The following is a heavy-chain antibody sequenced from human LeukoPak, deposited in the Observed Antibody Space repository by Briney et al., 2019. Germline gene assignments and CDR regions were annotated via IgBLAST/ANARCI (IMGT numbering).Heavy chain of an antibody. Sequence: ASVKVSCKASGFTFTSYDINWVRQAPGQGLEWMGWINPNSGGTNYAQKFQGRVTMTRDTSISTAYMELSRLRSDDTAVYYCARDYHGSGSYSLYWGQGTLVTVSS. J-gene: IGHJ4*02. CDR3: ARDYHGSGSYSLY. CDR2: INPNSGGT. CDR1: GFTFTSYD. D-gene: IGHD3-10*01. V-gene: IGHV1-2*02.